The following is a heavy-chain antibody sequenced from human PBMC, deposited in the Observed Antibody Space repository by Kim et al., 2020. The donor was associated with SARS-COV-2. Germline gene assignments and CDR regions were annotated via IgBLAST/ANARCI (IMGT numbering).Heavy chain of an antibody. V-gene: IGHV3-33*01. J-gene: IGHJ4*02. CDR1: GFTFSSYG. D-gene: IGHD3-10*01. CDR2: IWYDGSNK. Sequence: GGSLRLSCAASGFTFSSYGMHWVRQAPGKGLEWVAVIWYDGSNKYYADSVKGRFTISRDNSKNTLYLQMNSLRAEDTAVYYCARDFGGDYYGSGSYYLKYWGQGTLVTVSS. CDR3: ARDFGGDYYGSGSYYLKY.